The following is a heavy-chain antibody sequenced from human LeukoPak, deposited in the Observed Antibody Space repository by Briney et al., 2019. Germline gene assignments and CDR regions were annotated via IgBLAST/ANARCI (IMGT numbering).Heavy chain of an antibody. Sequence: PGGSLRLSCAVSGFTVRSSYVSWVRQAPGKGLEWVSILHSGASVYYTDSVKGRFTISRDNSRNTLYLQMNSLRAEDTAVYYCARNYISDYYYYFDYWGQGTLVTVSS. V-gene: IGHV3-53*01. J-gene: IGHJ4*02. D-gene: IGHD3-3*01. CDR3: ARNYISDYYYYFDY. CDR2: LHSGASV. CDR1: GFTVRSSY.